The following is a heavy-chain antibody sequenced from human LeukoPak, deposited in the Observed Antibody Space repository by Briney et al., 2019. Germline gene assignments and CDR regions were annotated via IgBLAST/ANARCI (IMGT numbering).Heavy chain of an antibody. CDR3: ARGLTAFYFPYYFDY. CDR2: IYYGGST. D-gene: IGHD3-9*01. J-gene: IGHJ4*02. CDR1: GGSISDYY. V-gene: IGHV4-59*12. Sequence: SETLSLTCTVSGGSISDYYWSWIRQPPGKGLEWIGSIYYGGSTYYNPSLKSRVTISVDTSKNQFSLKLSSVTAADTAEYYCARGLTAFYFPYYFDYWGQGTLVTVSS.